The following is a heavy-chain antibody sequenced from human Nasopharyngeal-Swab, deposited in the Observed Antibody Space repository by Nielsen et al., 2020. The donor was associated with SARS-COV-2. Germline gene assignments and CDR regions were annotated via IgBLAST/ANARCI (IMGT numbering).Heavy chain of an antibody. CDR1: GYTFTDYY. J-gene: IGHJ4*02. Sequence: ASVKVSCKTSGYTFTDYYIHWVRQLPGQGLEWVGCINPYNGDTFYAQNFQGRVTVTRDTSRSTAYIDLSRLRSDDTAVYYCARDYYDNYDSDFWGQGTLVTVSS. CDR2: INPYNGDT. CDR3: ARDYYDNYDSDF. D-gene: IGHD3-22*01. V-gene: IGHV1-2*02.